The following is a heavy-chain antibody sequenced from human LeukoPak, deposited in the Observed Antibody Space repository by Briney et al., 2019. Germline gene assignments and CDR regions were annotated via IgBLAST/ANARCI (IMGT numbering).Heavy chain of an antibody. CDR1: GFTFSSYA. V-gene: IGHV3-30*14. CDR2: ISYDGTNK. CDR3: ARDQNSAFGEYGMDV. J-gene: IGHJ6*02. Sequence: GGSLRLSCAASGFTFSSYAMHWVRQAPGKGLEWVAIISYDGTNKYYTDSVKGRFTISRDNSKNTLYLQMNSLRAEDTAVYYCARDQNSAFGEYGMDVWGQGTTVTVSS. D-gene: IGHD3-10*01.